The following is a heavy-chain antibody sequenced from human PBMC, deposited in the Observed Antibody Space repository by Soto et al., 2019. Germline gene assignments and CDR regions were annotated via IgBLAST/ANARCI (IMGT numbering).Heavy chain of an antibody. CDR1: GYAFTTYG. CDR3: ARGRYGDY. CDR2: ISAHNGNT. V-gene: IGHV1-18*01. D-gene: IGHD1-1*01. Sequence: QVHLVPSGAEVKKPGASVKVSCKGSGYAFTTYGITWVRQAPGQGPEWMGWISAHNGNTNYAQKLQGRVTVTRATSTSTAYMELRSLRSADTAVYYCARGRYGDYWGQGALVSVSS. J-gene: IGHJ4*02.